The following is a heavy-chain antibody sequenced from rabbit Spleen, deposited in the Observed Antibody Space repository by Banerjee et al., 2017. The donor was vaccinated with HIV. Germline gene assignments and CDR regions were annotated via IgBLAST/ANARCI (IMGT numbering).Heavy chain of an antibody. CDR3: ARDTGSSFSSYGMDL. CDR2: IDPIFAST. CDR1: GFDFSRYG. Sequence: QQQLVESGGGLVQPGGSLKLSCKASGFDFSRYGVSWVRQAPGKGLEWIGYIDPIFASTYYASWAKGRFTISKTSSTTVTLQMTSLTAADTATYFCARDTGSSFSSYGMDLWGPGTLVTV. J-gene: IGHJ6*01. D-gene: IGHD8-1*01. V-gene: IGHV1S39*01.